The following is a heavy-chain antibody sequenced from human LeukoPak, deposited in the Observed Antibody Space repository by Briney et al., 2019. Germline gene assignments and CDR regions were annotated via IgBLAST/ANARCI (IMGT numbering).Heavy chain of an antibody. CDR3: ARWGGTRQYYFDY. J-gene: IGHJ4*02. CDR2: TRFDGSIK. D-gene: IGHD1-14*01. CDR1: GFIFSDYG. Sequence: GGSLSLFCAVSGFIFSDYGFHWVRQAPPKGLEWVAGTRFDGSIKQYADSVKDRFTISRDHFKNTLYQQMNFLNPEDTAVYYCARWGGTRQYYFDYWCQGTLVTVSS. V-gene: IGHV3-33*01.